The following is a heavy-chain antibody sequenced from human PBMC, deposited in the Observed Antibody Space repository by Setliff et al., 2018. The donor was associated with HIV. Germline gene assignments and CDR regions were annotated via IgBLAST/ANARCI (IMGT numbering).Heavy chain of an antibody. D-gene: IGHD3-16*01. J-gene: IGHJ4*02. CDR3: ARDRGGYYECFDY. Sequence: WASVKVSCKASGGIVSINWVRQVPGQGLEWMGGIVPRDGILKYAQKFQGRLTISADKSTTTVYMELSSLRSEDTAVYFCARDRGGYYECFDYWGQGTLVTVSS. V-gene: IGHV1-69*10. CDR1: GGIVS. CDR2: IVPRDGIL.